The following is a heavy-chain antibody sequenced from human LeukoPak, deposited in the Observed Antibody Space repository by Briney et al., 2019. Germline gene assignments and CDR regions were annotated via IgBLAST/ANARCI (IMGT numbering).Heavy chain of an antibody. CDR3: ARHRASSRGGSGYSQGGFDY. V-gene: IGHV4-39*01. Sequence: PSETLSLTCTVSGGSISSSDYYWGWIRQPPGKGLVWVGSLYYSGSTYYNPSLKSRVTISVDTSKIQFSLNLSSVTAADTAVYYCARHRASSRGGSGYSQGGFDYWGQGTLVTVSS. CDR2: LYYSGST. J-gene: IGHJ4*02. CDR1: GGSISSSDYY. D-gene: IGHD3-22*01.